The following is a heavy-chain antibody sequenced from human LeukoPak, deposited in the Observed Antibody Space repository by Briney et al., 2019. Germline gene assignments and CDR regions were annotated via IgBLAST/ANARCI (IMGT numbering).Heavy chain of an antibody. V-gene: IGHV3-23*01. CDR1: GFTFSSYA. CDR3: AKTLGSGWYYLDY. J-gene: IGHJ4*02. CDR2: ISGSGGST. Sequence: GGSLRLSCAASGFTFSSYAMSWVRQAPGKGLEWVSGISGSGGSTDYADSVKGRFTISRDNSKNTLYLQMNSLRAEDTAVYYCAKTLGSGWYYLDYWGQGTLVTVSS. D-gene: IGHD6-19*01.